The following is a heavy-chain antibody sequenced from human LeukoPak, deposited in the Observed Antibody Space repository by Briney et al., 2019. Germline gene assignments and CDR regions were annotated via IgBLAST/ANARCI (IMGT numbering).Heavy chain of an antibody. CDR3: ARGTLVAVRSVGAISLGY. D-gene: IGHD1-26*01. Sequence: ASVKVSCKASGYTFTSYDINWVRQATGQGLEWMGWMNPNSGNTGYAQKFQGRVTMTRNTSISTAYMELSSLRSEDTAVYYCARGTLVAVRSVGAISLGYWGQGTLVTVSS. CDR1: GYTFTSYD. V-gene: IGHV1-8*01. J-gene: IGHJ4*02. CDR2: MNPNSGNT.